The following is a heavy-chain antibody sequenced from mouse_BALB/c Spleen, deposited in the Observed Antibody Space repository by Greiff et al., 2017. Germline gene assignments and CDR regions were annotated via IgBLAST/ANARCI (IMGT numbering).Heavy chain of an antibody. CDR3: ARVLLRLRYFDV. CDR1: GYSITSGYY. J-gene: IGHJ1*01. Sequence: EVKLVESGPGLVKPSQSLSLTCSVTGYSITSGYYWNWIRQFPGNKLEWMGYISYDGSNNYNPSLKNRISITRDTSKNQFFLKLNSVTTEDTATYYCARVLLRLRYFDVWGAGTTVTVSS. V-gene: IGHV3-6*02. D-gene: IGHD1-2*01. CDR2: ISYDGSN.